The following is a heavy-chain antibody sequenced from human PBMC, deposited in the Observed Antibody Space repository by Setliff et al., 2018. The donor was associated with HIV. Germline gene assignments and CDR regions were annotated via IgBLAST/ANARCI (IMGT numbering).Heavy chain of an antibody. CDR1: TNTFLNYG. CDR2: ISVHNDNS. Sequence: ASVKVSCKASTNTFLNYGISWVRQAPGQGLEWMGWISVHNDNSNYAQRFRDRVTTTTDIPTSTAYMELRGLRSDDTAVYYCARDVGYCTATSCQTGFDYWGQGTLVTVPQ. J-gene: IGHJ4*02. V-gene: IGHV1-18*01. CDR3: ARDVGYCTATSCQTGFDY. D-gene: IGHD2-8*02.